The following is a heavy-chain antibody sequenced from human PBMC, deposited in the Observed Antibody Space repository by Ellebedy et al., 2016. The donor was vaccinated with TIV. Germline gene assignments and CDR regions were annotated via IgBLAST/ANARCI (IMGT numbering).Heavy chain of an antibody. D-gene: IGHD6-19*01. V-gene: IGHV3-30*04. CDR3: AREGGSSGRAGYFDY. J-gene: IGHJ4*02. CDR2: ISADGTTK. Sequence: STRNHMHWVRQAPGKGLEWVALISADGTTKVYADAVRGRFTISRDNSINTVFLQGDSLRVEDAAVYFCAREGGSSGRAGYFDYWGQGALVTVSS. CDR1: STRNH.